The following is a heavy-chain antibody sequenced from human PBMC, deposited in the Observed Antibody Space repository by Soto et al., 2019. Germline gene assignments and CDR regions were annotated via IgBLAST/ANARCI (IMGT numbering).Heavy chain of an antibody. Sequence: ASVKVSCKASGGTFSSYAISWVRQAPGQGLEWMGGIIPIFGTANYAQKFQGRVTITADESTSTAYMELSSLRSEDTAVYYCATTPEYSIDAFDIWGQGTMVTVSS. CDR3: ATTPEYSIDAFDI. J-gene: IGHJ3*02. D-gene: IGHD2-21*01. V-gene: IGHV1-69*13. CDR1: GGTFSSYA. CDR2: IIPIFGTA.